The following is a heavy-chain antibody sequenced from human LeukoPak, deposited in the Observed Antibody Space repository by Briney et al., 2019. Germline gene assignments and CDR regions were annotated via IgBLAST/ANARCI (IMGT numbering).Heavy chain of an antibody. Sequence: SVKVSCKASGGTFSSYAISWVRQAPGQGLEWMGRIIPILGIANYAQKFQGRVTITADKSTSTAYMELSSLRSGDTAVYYCASGDSGSSLYYFDYWGQGTLVTVSS. V-gene: IGHV1-69*04. CDR3: ASGDSGSSLYYFDY. D-gene: IGHD1-26*01. CDR1: GGTFSSYA. J-gene: IGHJ4*02. CDR2: IIPILGIA.